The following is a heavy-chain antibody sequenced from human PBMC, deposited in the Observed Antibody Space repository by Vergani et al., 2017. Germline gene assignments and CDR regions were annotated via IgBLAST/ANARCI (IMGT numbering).Heavy chain of an antibody. V-gene: IGHV3-30*02. Sequence: QVQLVEPGGGVVQRGGSLRLFCATSGFTLSNYDMQWIRQGPGKGLEFVAFIQFDGSNQYYADSVKGRFTLSRDFSKNTLYLQMNSLRTDDTATYYCAKHFRGWGIDYWGQGTQVIVSS. D-gene: IGHD3-16*01. J-gene: IGHJ4*02. CDR2: IQFDGSNQ. CDR3: AKHFRGWGIDY. CDR1: GFTLSNYD.